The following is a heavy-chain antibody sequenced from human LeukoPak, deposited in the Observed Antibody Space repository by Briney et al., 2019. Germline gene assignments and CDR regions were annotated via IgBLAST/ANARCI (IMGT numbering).Heavy chain of an antibody. CDR3: ARETYSNRNFDY. CDR1: GGSISSGDYY. D-gene: IGHD4-11*01. Sequence: SETLSLTCTVSGGSISSGDYYWSWIRQPPGKGLEWIGYIYYSGSTYYNPSLKSRVTISVDTSKNQFSLKLSSVTAADTAVYYCARETYSNRNFDYWGQGTPVTVSS. CDR2: IYYSGST. V-gene: IGHV4-30-4*02. J-gene: IGHJ4*02.